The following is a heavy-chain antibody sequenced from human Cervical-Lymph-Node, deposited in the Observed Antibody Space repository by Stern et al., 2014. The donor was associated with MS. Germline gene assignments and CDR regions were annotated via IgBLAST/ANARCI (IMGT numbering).Heavy chain of an antibody. CDR1: GYTFTSYG. CDR2: ISAYNGNT. J-gene: IGHJ5*02. Sequence: VQLVQSGAEVKKPGASVKVSCKASGYTFTSYGISWVRQAPGKGLEWMGWISAYNGNTNYAQKLQGRVTMTTDTSTSTAYMELRSLRSDDTAVYYCARDSYLWFGELLARYNWFDPWGQGTLVTVSS. CDR3: ARDSYLWFGELLARYNWFDP. V-gene: IGHV1-18*04. D-gene: IGHD3-10*01.